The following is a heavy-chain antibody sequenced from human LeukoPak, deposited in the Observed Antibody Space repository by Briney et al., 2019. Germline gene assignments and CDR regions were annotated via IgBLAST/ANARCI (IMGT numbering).Heavy chain of an antibody. J-gene: IGHJ4*02. CDR2: IRFDGSEK. CDR3: ALGKNFGYHYFDF. Sequence: GGSLRLSCVASGFSFSSYGMHWVRRAPGKGLEGMTFIRFDGSEKYYADSVKGRFTISRDYSKNTLFLQMSSLRPEDTAVYYCALGKNFGYHYFDFWGQGALVTVSS. V-gene: IGHV3-30*02. CDR1: GFSFSSYG. D-gene: IGHD2-2*03.